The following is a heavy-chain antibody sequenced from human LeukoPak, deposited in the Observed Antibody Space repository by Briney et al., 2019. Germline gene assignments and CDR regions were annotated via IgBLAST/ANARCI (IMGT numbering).Heavy chain of an antibody. CDR3: AKGSKAVLITRDHYMGV. Sequence: GGSLRLSCAASGFSFNNYAMYWVRQGPGKGLEWVALISYDGGDKYYAESMKGRFTVSRDTSKNTLYLQMNSLRAEDTAVYYCAKGSKAVLITRDHYMGVWGTGTTVTISS. D-gene: IGHD3-16*01. CDR2: ISYDGGDK. V-gene: IGHV3-30*18. J-gene: IGHJ6*03. CDR1: GFSFNNYA.